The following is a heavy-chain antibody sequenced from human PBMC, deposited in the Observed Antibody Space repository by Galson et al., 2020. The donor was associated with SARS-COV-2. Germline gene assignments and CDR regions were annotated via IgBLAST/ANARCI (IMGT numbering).Heavy chain of an antibody. CDR2: ISSSSYI. CDR3: ARGAPWGYAWGYNTYNGRDV. D-gene: IGHD5-18*01. CDR1: GFTFSSYS. J-gene: IGHJ6*02. V-gene: IGHV3-21*01. Sequence: GGSLRLSCAASGFTFSSYSMNWVRQAPGKGLEWVSSISSSSYIYYADSVKGRFTISRDNAKNSLYLQMNSLRAEDTAVYYCARGAPWGYAWGYNTYNGRDVGGQGTTVTASS.